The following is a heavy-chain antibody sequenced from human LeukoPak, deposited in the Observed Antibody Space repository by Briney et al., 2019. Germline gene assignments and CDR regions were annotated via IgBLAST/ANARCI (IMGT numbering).Heavy chain of an antibody. CDR2: IYYSGST. D-gene: IGHD3-22*01. CDR1: GGSISSYY. Sequence: SETLSLTCTVSGGSISSYYWSWIRQPPGKGLEWIGHIYYSGSTNYNPSLKSRVTISVDTSKNQFSLKLNSVAAADTAVYYCARGRDSSGYRTDYWGQGTLVTVSS. J-gene: IGHJ4*02. V-gene: IGHV4-59*01. CDR3: ARGRDSSGYRTDY.